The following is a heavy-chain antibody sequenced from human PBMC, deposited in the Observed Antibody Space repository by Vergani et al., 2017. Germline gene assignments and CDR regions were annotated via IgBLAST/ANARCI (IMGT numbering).Heavy chain of an antibody. CDR3: ARENVVIDRIFDF. J-gene: IGHJ4*02. CDR1: GYSLSSSDHY. Sequence: QVQLQESGPGLVKPSQTLSLTCTVSGYSLSSSDHYWIWIRQRSDKGLEWVGHIFRSGTTYYNPSLKSRLIMSVDTSKNQFSLKLTSVTAADTAMYYCARENVVIDRIFDFWGQGTLVTVSS. CDR2: IFRSGTT. V-gene: IGHV4-31*03. D-gene: IGHD2-21*01.